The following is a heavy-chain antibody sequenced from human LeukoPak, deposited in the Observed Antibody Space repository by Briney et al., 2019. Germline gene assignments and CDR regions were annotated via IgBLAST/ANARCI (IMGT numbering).Heavy chain of an antibody. CDR3: ARARYDFWSPGDYGMDV. J-gene: IGHJ6*02. Sequence: ASVKVSCKASGYTFTSYGISWVRQAPGQGLEWMGWISAYKGNTKHAQKLQGRVTMTTDTSTSTAYMELRSLRSDDTAVYYCARARYDFWSPGDYGMDVWGQGTTVTVSS. CDR2: ISAYKGNT. V-gene: IGHV1-18*01. CDR1: GYTFTSYG. D-gene: IGHD3-3*01.